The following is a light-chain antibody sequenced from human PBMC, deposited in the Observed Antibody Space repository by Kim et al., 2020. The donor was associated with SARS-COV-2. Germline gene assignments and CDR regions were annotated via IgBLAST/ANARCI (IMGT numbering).Light chain of an antibody. CDR3: YSYAGSDTLV. CDR1: SSDVGNYNY. CDR2: DVS. V-gene: IGLV2-11*01. J-gene: IGLJ2*01. Sequence: QSALTQPRSVSGSPGQSVTISCTGTSSDVGNYNYVSWYQQHPGKVPKLLIYDVSKRPSGVPDRFSGSKSGNTASLTVSGLQAEDEADYYCYSYAGSDTLVFGGGTQLTVL.